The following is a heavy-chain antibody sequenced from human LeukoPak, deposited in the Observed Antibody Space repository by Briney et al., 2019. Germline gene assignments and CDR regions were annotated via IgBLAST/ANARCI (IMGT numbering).Heavy chain of an antibody. CDR2: ISYDGSNK. V-gene: IGHV3-30-3*02. Sequence: GGSLRLSCAASGFTFSSYAMHWVRQAPGKGLEWVAVISYDGSNKYYADSVKGRFTISRDNSKNTLYLQMNSLRAEDTAVYYCAKTVIMGYYFDYWGQGTLVTVSS. CDR3: AKTVIMGYYFDY. J-gene: IGHJ4*02. CDR1: GFTFSSYA. D-gene: IGHD1-26*01.